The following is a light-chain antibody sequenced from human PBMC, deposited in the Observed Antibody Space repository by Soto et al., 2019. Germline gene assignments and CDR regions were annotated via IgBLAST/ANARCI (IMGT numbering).Light chain of an antibody. CDR3: QQYGSSPYT. J-gene: IGKJ2*01. V-gene: IGKV3-20*01. Sequence: EIVLTQSPGTLSLSPGERATLSCRASQSVSVRFLAWYQQKPGQAPRLLMYGASSRATGIPDRFSGTGSGTDFTLTISRPEPEDFAVYYCQQYGSSPYTFGLGTKLEIK. CDR1: QSVSVRF. CDR2: GAS.